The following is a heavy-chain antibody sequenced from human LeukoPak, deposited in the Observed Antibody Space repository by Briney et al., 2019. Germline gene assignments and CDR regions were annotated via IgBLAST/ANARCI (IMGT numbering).Heavy chain of an antibody. CDR1: GGSISSGGYY. CDR3: ARGAYYDFWSGYYTGNWFDP. CDR2: IYYSGST. Sequence: SQTLSLTCTVSGGSISSGGYYWSWIRQHPGKGLEWIGYIYYSGSTYYNPSLKSRVTISVDTSKNQFSLKLSSVTAADTAVYYCARGAYYDFWSGYYTGNWFDPWGQGTLVTVSS. D-gene: IGHD3-3*01. J-gene: IGHJ5*02. V-gene: IGHV4-31*03.